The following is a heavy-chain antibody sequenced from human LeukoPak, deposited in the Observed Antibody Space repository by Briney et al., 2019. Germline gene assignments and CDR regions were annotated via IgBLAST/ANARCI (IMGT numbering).Heavy chain of an antibody. D-gene: IGHD3-9*01. CDR1: GLTFSNYS. Sequence: GGSLRLSCAASGLTFSNYSMNWVRQAPGKGLEWVSSIGTTGSYIFYADSVKGRFTISRDNAKNTLYLQMNSLRAEDTAVYYCARDEYDILTDYDYWGQGILVTVSS. J-gene: IGHJ4*02. CDR3: ARDEYDILTDYDY. CDR2: IGTTGSYI. V-gene: IGHV3-21*01.